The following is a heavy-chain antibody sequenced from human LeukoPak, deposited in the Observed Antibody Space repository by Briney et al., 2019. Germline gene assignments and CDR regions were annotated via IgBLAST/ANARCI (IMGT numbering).Heavy chain of an antibody. CDR1: GGSISSGGYS. V-gene: IGHV4-30-2*01. Sequence: SETLSLTCAVSGGSISSGGYSWSWIRQPPGTGLEWIGYIYHSGSTYYNPSLKSRVTISVDRSKNQFSLKLSSVTAADTAVYYCARAGDSSGYYVEYYFDYWGQGTLVTVSS. CDR2: IYHSGST. D-gene: IGHD3-22*01. J-gene: IGHJ4*02. CDR3: ARAGDSSGYYVEYYFDY.